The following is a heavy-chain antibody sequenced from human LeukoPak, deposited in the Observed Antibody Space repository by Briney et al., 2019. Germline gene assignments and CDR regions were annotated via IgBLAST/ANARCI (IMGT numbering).Heavy chain of an antibody. J-gene: IGHJ3*02. CDR1: GGSISTSNYY. CDR3: AKSNGYGLVDI. Sequence: SETLSLTCTVSGGSISTSNYYWGWIRQPPGKGLEWIGNIFYSGSTYYSPSRRSRATISLDTSRNQFSLKLNSVTAADTAVYYCAKSNGYGLVDIWGRGTMVTVSS. D-gene: IGHD3-10*01. V-gene: IGHV4-39*07. CDR2: IFYSGST.